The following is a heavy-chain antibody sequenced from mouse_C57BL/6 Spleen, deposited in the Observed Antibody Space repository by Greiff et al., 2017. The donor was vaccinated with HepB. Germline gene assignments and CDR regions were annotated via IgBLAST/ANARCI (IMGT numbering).Heavy chain of an antibody. D-gene: IGHD1-1*01. CDR1: GYTFTSYW. V-gene: IGHV1-55*01. CDR2: IYPGSGST. CDR3: ARWGIHYYGSSYDFDY. Sequence: QVQLKQPGAELVKPGASVKMSCKASGYTFTSYWITWVKQRPGQGLEWIGDIYPGSGSTNYNEKFKSKATLTVDTSSSTAYMQLSSLTSEDSAVYYCARWGIHYYGSSYDFDYWGQGTTLTVSS. J-gene: IGHJ2*01.